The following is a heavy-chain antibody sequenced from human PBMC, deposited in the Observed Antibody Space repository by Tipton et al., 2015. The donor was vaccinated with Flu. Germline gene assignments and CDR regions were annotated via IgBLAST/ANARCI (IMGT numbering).Heavy chain of an antibody. CDR1: GYSISSGFY. J-gene: IGHJ4*02. Sequence: TLSLTCTVSGYSISSGFYWGWIRQPPGKGLEWIGNIYHSGSTFYNPSLKSRVTISVDTSKNQFSLKLSSVTDADTAVYYCARGDGYNFDYWAREPWSPSPQ. D-gene: IGHD5-24*01. CDR3: ARGDGYNFDY. CDR2: IYHSGST. V-gene: IGHV4-38-2*02.